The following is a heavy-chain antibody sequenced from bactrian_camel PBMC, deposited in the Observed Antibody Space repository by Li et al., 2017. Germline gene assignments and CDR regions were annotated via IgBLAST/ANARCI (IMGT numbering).Heavy chain of an antibody. Sequence: HVQLVESGGGSVQAGGSLRLSCVFHRYTASRYCLGWFRQAPGKERHGVAALAPDGTSIYADSVEGRFTISRDTAENTLDLQMNNLKTDDAAVYYCATQTTGWAFRYRGRGTQVTVS. CDR2: LAPDGTS. D-gene: IGHD5*01. CDR3: ATQTTGWAFRY. CDR1: RYTASRYC. J-gene: IGHJ6*01. V-gene: IGHV3S53*01.